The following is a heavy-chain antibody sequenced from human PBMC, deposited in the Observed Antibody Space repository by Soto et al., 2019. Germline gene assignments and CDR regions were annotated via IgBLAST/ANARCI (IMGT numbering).Heavy chain of an antibody. CDR1: GGSISSSSYY. D-gene: IGHD2-15*01. J-gene: IGHJ4*02. Sequence: QLQLQESGPGLVKPSETLSFTCTVSGGSISSSSYYWGWIRRPPGKGLEWIGSIYYRGSTYYNPSLKSRVTISVDTSKNQFSLKLSSVTAADTAVYYCAREGGGYCSDGSCQVDYWGQGTLVTVST. CDR2: IYYRGST. CDR3: AREGGGYCSDGSCQVDY. V-gene: IGHV4-39*02.